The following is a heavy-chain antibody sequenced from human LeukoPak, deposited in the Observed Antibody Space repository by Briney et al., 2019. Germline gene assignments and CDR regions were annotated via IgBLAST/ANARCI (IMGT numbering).Heavy chain of an antibody. D-gene: IGHD3-16*01. V-gene: IGHV3-43*01. J-gene: IGHJ6*03. Sequence: GGSLRLSCAASGLIFDDYTMHWVRQAPGKGLEWVSLISRNGAATKYADSVRGRFTVSRDNSKNSLYLQMNSLRAEDTAVYYCARRFGAARDDYMDVWGKGTTVTVSS. CDR3: ARRFGAARDDYMDV. CDR2: ISRNGAAT. CDR1: GLIFDDYT.